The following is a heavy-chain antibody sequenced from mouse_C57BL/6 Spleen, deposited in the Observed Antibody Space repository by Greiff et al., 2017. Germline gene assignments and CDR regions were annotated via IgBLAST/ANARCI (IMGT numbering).Heavy chain of an antibody. J-gene: IGHJ3*01. Sequence: QVQLQQPGAELVMPGASVKLSCKASGYTFTSYGMHWVKQRPGQGLEWIGEIYPSDSYTNYNQKFKGKSTLTVDNSSSTAYMQLSSLTSEDSSVYYSAGDNDGSQAGFDYWGQGTLVTVAA. CDR3: AGDNDGSQAGFDY. CDR2: IYPSDSYT. CDR1: GYTFTSYG. V-gene: IGHV1-69*01. D-gene: IGHD1-1*02.